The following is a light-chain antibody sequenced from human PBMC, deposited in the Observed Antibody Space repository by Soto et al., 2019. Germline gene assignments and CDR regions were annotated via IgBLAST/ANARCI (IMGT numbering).Light chain of an antibody. V-gene: IGLV2-23*01. CDR1: SSDLDGYNL. J-gene: IGLJ1*01. CDR2: EGS. CDR3: CSYAGSSRDV. Sequence: QSVLTQPAPVSGSPGQSIAISCTGTSSDLDGYNLVSWYQQHPGKAPKLMIYEGSKRPSGVSNRFSGSKSGNTASLTISGLQAEDEADYYCCSYAGSSRDVFGTGTKVTVL.